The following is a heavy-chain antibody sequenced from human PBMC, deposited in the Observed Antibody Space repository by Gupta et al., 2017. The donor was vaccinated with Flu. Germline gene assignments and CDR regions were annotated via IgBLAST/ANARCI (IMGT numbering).Heavy chain of an antibody. CDR1: SY. D-gene: IGHD4-17*01. CDR3: ATVTSGC. J-gene: IGHJ4*02. CDR2: INPDGSST. V-gene: IGHV3-74*03. Sequence: SYLQWVRQAPGKGLVWDSRINPDGSSTTYAESVKGLFTISRDNAKNTLYLQMNSLGDDDTAVYYCATVTSGCWGQGTLVTVSS.